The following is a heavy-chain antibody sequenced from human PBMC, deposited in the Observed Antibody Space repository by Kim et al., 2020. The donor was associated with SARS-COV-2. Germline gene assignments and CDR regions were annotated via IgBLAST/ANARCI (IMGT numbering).Heavy chain of an antibody. J-gene: IGHJ4*02. CDR3: ASRHYYDSSAGFDY. V-gene: IGHV1-69*01. Sequence: AQRCQGRVTITADESTRTAYMELSSLRSEDTAVYYCASRHYYDSSAGFDYWGQGALVTVSS. D-gene: IGHD3-22*01.